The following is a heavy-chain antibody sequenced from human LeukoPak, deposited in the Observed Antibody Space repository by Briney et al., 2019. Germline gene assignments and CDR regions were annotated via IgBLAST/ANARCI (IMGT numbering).Heavy chain of an antibody. V-gene: IGHV4-4*02. CDR1: GGSISSSNW. D-gene: IGHD6-25*01. J-gene: IGHJ3*02. CDR2: IYHSGST. CDR3: ARDLGSSGDAFDI. Sequence: SETLSLTCAVSGGSISSSNWWSWVRQPPGKGLEWIGEIYHSGSTNYNPSLKSRVIISVDKSKNQFSLKLSSVTAADTAVYYCARDLGSSGDAFDIWGQGTMVTVSS.